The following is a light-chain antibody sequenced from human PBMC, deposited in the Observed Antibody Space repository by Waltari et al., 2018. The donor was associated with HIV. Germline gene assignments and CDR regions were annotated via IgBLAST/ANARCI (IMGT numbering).Light chain of an antibody. J-gene: IGLJ2*01. V-gene: IGLV2-14*03. CDR3: SSYTSSRTLL. CDR2: GVT. Sequence: QSALTQPASMSGSPGQSITISCTGTSSDIGGYGYVSWYQQHPGKVPKLILYGVTERPSAISSRFSGSKSGATASLTISGLQTEDEADYYCSSYTSSRTLLFGGGTKVTVL. CDR1: SSDIGGYGY.